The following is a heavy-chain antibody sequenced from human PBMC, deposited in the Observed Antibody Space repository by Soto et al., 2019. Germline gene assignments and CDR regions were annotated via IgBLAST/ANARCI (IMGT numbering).Heavy chain of an antibody. J-gene: IGHJ6*02. D-gene: IGHD2-15*01. V-gene: IGHV4-31*03. CDR2: IYYIGSS. Sequence: PSETLSLTCSVSCGSISTASYYWSWIRQHPGKGLEWIGYIYYIGSSNYNPSLKSRVDISLDTSKNQFSLKVTSVTAADTAVYYCARGESGCSGGSCYSPYYYAMDVWGQGTTVTVSS. CDR1: CGSISTASYY. CDR3: ARGESGCSGGSCYSPYYYAMDV.